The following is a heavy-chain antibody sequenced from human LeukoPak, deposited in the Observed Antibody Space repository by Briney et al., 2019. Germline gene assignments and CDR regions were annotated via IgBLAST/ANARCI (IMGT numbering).Heavy chain of an antibody. CDR2: IYYSGST. CDR1: GGSISSGDYY. V-gene: IGHV4-31*03. J-gene: IGHJ3*02. D-gene: IGHD1-26*01. Sequence: SETLSLTCTVSGGSISSGDYYWSWIRQHPGKGLEWIGYIYYSGSTYYNPSLKSRVTISVDTSKNQFSLKLSSVTAADTAVYYCARDASGSYFPHAFDIWGQGTMVTVSS. CDR3: ARDASGSYFPHAFDI.